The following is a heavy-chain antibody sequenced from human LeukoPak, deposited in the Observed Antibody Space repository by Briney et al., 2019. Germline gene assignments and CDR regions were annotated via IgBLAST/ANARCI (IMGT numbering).Heavy chain of an antibody. Sequence: PGGSLRLSCAASGFTFSSYSMNWVRQAPGKGLEWVSSISSSSSYIYYADSVKGRLTISRDNAKNSLYLQMNSLRAEDTAVYYCARDSGGYLDYWGQGTLVTVSS. CDR3: ARDSGGYLDY. CDR2: ISSSSSYI. J-gene: IGHJ4*02. D-gene: IGHD1-26*01. V-gene: IGHV3-21*01. CDR1: GFTFSSYS.